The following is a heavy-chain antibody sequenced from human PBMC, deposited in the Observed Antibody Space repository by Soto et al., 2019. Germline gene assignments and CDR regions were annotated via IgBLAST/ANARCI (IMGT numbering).Heavy chain of an antibody. J-gene: IGHJ5*02. V-gene: IGHV4-59*01. Sequence: QVQLQESGPGLVKPSETLSLTCTVSGGSISSYYWSWIRQPPGKGLEWIGYIYYSGSTNYNPSLKGRVTISVDTSKNQFSLKLSSVTAADTAVYYCARVRGYCSSTSCYLKGVGEAINWFDPWGQGTLVTVSS. CDR1: GGSISSYY. D-gene: IGHD2-2*01. CDR2: IYYSGST. CDR3: ARVRGYCSSTSCYLKGVGEAINWFDP.